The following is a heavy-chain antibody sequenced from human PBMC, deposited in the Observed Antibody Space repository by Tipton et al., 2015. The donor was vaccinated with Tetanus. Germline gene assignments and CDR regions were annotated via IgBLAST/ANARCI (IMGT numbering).Heavy chain of an antibody. CDR2: IYYSGST. V-gene: IGHV4-59*12. D-gene: IGHD4-11*01. CDR1: GGSISSYY. CDR3: ARDYSNKGLDV. Sequence: TLSLTCSVSGGSISSYYWSWIRQPPGKGLEWIGYIYYSGSTNYNPSLKSRVTTSVDTSKNQFSLKLSSVTAADTAVYYCARDYSNKGLDVWGQGTTVTVSS. J-gene: IGHJ6*02.